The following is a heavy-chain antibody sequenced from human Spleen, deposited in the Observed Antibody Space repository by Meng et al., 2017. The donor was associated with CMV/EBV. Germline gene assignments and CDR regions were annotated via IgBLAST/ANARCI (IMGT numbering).Heavy chain of an antibody. CDR3: ARIRGDSSGYYYGTFDY. Sequence: HLQFKGSGHGWVELSETLPLTCPVSGDSVSNNHYDWGWIRQPPGKGLEWIGSSDFSGATRYNPSLMSRVTMSVDTSKNHFSLSLSSVTAADTAVYYCARIRGDSSGYYYGTFDYWGQGTLVTVSS. CDR1: GDSVSNNHYD. D-gene: IGHD3-22*01. V-gene: IGHV4-39*07. CDR2: SDFSGAT. J-gene: IGHJ4*02.